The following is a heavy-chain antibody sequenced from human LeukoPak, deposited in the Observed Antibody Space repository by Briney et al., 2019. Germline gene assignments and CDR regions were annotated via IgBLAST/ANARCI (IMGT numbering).Heavy chain of an antibody. D-gene: IGHD6-19*01. CDR1: GFTFSSYW. CDR2: INTDGSST. CDR3: ARDRGSGWYFLND. V-gene: IGHV3-74*01. Sequence: QPGGSLRLSCAASGFTFSSYWMHWVRQAPGKGLVWVSRINTDGSSTTYADSVKGRFTISRDNAKNTLYLQMNSLRAEDTAVYYCARDRGSGWYFLNDWGQGALVTVSS. J-gene: IGHJ4*02.